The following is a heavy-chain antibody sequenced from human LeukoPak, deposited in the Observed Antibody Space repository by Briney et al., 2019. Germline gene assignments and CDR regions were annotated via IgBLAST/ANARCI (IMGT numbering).Heavy chain of an antibody. CDR3: AREGATRPPFYYYYYYMDV. CDR1: GFTFDDYG. D-gene: IGHD5-12*01. J-gene: IGHJ6*03. CDR2: INWNGGST. V-gene: IGHV3-20*04. Sequence: PGGSLRLSCAASGFTFDDYGMSWVRQAPGKGLEWVSGINWNGGSTGYADSVKGRFTISRDNAKNSLYLQMNSLRAEDTALYYCAREGATRPPFYYYYYYMDVWGKGTTVTVSS.